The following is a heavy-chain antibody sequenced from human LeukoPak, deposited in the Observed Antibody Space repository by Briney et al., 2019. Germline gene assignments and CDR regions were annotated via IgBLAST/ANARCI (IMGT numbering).Heavy chain of an antibody. Sequence: SETLPLTCAAYGGSFSGYYWSWIRQPPGKGLEWIGEINHSGSTNYNPSLKSRVTISVDTSKNQFSLKLSSVTAADTAVYYCARDWNYVPLDYWGQGTLVTVSS. J-gene: IGHJ4*02. CDR1: GGSFSGYY. D-gene: IGHD1-7*01. CDR2: INHSGST. V-gene: IGHV4-34*01. CDR3: ARDWNYVPLDY.